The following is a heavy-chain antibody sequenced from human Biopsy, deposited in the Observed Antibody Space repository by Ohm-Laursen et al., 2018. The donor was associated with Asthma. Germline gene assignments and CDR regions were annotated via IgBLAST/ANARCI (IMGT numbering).Heavy chain of an antibody. CDR1: GYTFTSNY. CDR2: INPSGGST. J-gene: IGHJ4*02. V-gene: IGHV1-46*01. CDR3: ARAFVESAAFDY. Sequence: ASVKVSCKTSGYTFTSNYIHWVRQAPGQGLEWMGIINPSGGSTSYPQKFQGRVTMTRDTSTSTVYMELSSLSSEDTAVYYCARAFVESAAFDYWGQGTLVTVSS. D-gene: IGHD2/OR15-2a*01.